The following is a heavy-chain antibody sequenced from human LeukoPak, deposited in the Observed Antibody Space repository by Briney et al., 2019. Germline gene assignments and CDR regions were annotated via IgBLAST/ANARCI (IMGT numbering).Heavy chain of an antibody. CDR1: GYTLTELS. CDR3: ATVAKGWFGFYYGMDV. V-gene: IGHV1-24*01. D-gene: IGHD3-10*01. J-gene: IGHJ6*02. Sequence: GASVKVSCKVSGYTLTELSMHWVRQAPGKGLEWMGGFDPEDGETIYAQKFQGRVTMTEDPATDTAYMELSSLRSEDTAVYLCATVAKGWFGFYYGMDVWGQGTTVTVSS. CDR2: FDPEDGET.